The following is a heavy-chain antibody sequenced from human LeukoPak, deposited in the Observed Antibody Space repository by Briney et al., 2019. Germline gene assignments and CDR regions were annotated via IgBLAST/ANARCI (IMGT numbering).Heavy chain of an antibody. CDR1: GFTFSSYS. D-gene: IGHD4-17*01. CDR3: AREAYDYGDLNRFDY. CDR2: ISSSSSYI. J-gene: IGHJ4*02. Sequence: GGSLRLSCAASGFTFSSYSMNWVRQAPGKGLEWVSSISSSSSYIYYADSVKGRFTISRDNAKNSLYLQMNSLRAEDTAVYYCAREAYDYGDLNRFDYWGQGTLVTVSS. V-gene: IGHV3-21*01.